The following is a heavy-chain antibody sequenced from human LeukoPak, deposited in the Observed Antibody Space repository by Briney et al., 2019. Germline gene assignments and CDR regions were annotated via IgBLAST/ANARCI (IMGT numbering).Heavy chain of an antibody. J-gene: IGHJ3*02. CDR1: GFTFGDYA. Sequence: GGSLLLSCTASGFTFGDYAMRWFRQAPGKGLEWVSYISSSGSTIYYADSVKGRFTISRDNAKNSLYLQMNSLRAEDTAVYYCARDHMVRLVTTPDAFDIWGQGTMVTVSS. V-gene: IGHV3-11*01. CDR2: ISSSGSTI. D-gene: IGHD3-10*01. CDR3: ARDHMVRLVTTPDAFDI.